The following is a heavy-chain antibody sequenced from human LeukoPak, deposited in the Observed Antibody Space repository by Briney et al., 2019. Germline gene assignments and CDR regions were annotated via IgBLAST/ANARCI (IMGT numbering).Heavy chain of an antibody. CDR3: ARADPYSGLRYFDWLFYFDY. Sequence: ASETLSLTCTVSGGSISSYYWSWIRQPPGKGLEWIGYIYYSGSTNYNPSLKSRVTISVDTSKNQFSLKLSSVTAADTAVYYCARADPYSGLRYFDWLFYFDYWGQGTLATVSS. CDR1: GGSISSYY. D-gene: IGHD3-9*01. J-gene: IGHJ4*02. CDR2: IYYSGST. V-gene: IGHV4-59*01.